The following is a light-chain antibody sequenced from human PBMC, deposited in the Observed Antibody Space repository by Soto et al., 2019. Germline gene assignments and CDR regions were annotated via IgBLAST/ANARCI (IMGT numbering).Light chain of an antibody. CDR3: QQRSNWPPIT. Sequence: EIVLTQSPGTLSLSPGERASLSCRASQSVSSNYLAWYQQKSGQAPSLLIYDVSRRATGIPERFSGSGSGTDFTLTISSLEPEDFAVYYCQQRSNWPPITFGQGTRLEI. CDR2: DVS. CDR1: QSVSSNY. J-gene: IGKJ5*01. V-gene: IGKV3D-20*02.